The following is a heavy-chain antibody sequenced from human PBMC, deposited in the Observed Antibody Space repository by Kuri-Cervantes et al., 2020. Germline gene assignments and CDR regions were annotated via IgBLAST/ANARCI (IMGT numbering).Heavy chain of an antibody. D-gene: IGHD3-22*01. CDR1: GFTFSSYG. Sequence: GGSLRLSCAASGFTFSSYGTHWVRQAPGTGLEWVAVISYDGSNKYYADSVKGRFTISRDNSKNTLYLQMNSLRAEDTAVYYCARGRSYYYDSSGYSDYWGQGTLVTVSS. V-gene: IGHV3-30*19. J-gene: IGHJ4*02. CDR3: ARGRSYYYDSSGYSDY. CDR2: ISYDGSNK.